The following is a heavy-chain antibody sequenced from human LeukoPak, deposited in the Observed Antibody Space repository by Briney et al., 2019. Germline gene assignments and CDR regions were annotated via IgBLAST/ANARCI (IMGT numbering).Heavy chain of an antibody. CDR2: ISWNSGSI. D-gene: IGHD4-17*01. CDR3: AKASEDDYGDYSHDFDY. CDR1: GFTFDDYA. J-gene: IGHJ4*02. V-gene: IGHV3-9*01. Sequence: PGGSLRLSCAASGFTFDDYAMHWVRQAPGKGPEWVSGISWNSGSIGYADSVKGRFTISRDNAKNSLYLQMNSLRAEDTALYYCAKASEDDYGDYSHDFDYWGQGTLVTVSS.